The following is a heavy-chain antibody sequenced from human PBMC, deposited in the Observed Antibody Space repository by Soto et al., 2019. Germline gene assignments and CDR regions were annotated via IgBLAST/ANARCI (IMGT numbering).Heavy chain of an antibody. J-gene: IGHJ4*01. CDR2: IIPLFGTL. CDR3: ASGSLYGSGSYPVDY. V-gene: IGHV1-69*08. D-gene: IGHD3-10*01. Sequence: QVQLVQSGAEVKKPGSSVNVSCKASGGTFNNHLISWVRQAPGQGLEWMGTIIPLFGTLNYAQKLQGRVTLSADRSTSTAYMALRSLRSDDTAVYYCASGSLYGSGSYPVDYWGQGTLVTVSS. CDR1: GGTFNNHL.